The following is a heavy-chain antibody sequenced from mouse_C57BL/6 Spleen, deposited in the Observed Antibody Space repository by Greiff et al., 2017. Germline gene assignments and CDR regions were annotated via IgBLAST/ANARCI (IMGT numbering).Heavy chain of an antibody. J-gene: IGHJ2*01. CDR2: IDPSDSYT. CDR1: GYTFTSYW. V-gene: IGHV1-69*01. CDR3: ARRDYYGLYYFDY. D-gene: IGHD1-1*01. Sequence: QVQLQQPGAELVMPGASVKLSCKASGYTFTSYWMHWVKQRPGQGLEWIGEIDPSDSYTNYNQKFKGKSTLTVDKSSSTAYMQLSSLTSEDSAVYYCARRDYYGLYYFDYWGQGTTLTVSS.